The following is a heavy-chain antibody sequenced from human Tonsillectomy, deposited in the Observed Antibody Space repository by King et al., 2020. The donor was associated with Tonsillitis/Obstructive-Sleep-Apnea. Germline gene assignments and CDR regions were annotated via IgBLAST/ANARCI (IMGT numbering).Heavy chain of an antibody. V-gene: IGHV5-51*01. J-gene: IGHJ5*02. CDR2: IYPGDSDT. CDR1: VYSFTNYW. Sequence: QLVQSGAEVKKPGEALKISCTGSVYSFTNYWIDCLRQMPGKGRGWMGIIYPGDSDTRYSPSFQGQVTISADKSISTAYLQWSSLKSTDTAMYYCARHGIAARPDNWFDPWGQGTLVTVSS. CDR3: ARHGIAARPDNWFDP. D-gene: IGHD6-6*01.